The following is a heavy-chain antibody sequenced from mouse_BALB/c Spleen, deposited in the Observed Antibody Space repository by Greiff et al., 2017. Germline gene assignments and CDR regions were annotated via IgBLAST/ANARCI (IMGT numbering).Heavy chain of an antibody. CDR1: CFTFTSYY. Sequence: QVQLQQAWGGLVKPGALGELFCKASCFTFTSYYMFWGKQRPGQGLEGIGEIKPSNGGTNFNEKFKSKATLTGDKSSSTAYRQLSSLTSEDSAVYYCTRGGGGGFAYWGQGTLVTVSA. CDR2: IKPSNGGT. J-gene: IGHJ3*01. V-gene: IGHV1S81*02. CDR3: TRGGGGGFAY.